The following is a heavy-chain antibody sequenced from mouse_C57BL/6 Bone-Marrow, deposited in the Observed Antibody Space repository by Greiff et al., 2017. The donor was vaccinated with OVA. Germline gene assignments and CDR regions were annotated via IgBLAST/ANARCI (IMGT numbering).Heavy chain of an antibody. J-gene: IGHJ2*01. V-gene: IGHV5-6*01. CDR1: GFTFSSYG. Sequence: VQLVESGGDLVKPGGSLKLSCAASGFTFSSYGMSWVRQTPDKRLEWVATISSGGSYTYYPGSVKGRFTISRDTAKNTLYLQMSSLKSEDTAMYYCARHGDYGSFFDYWGQGTTLTVSS. CDR2: ISSGGSYT. D-gene: IGHD1-1*01. CDR3: ARHGDYGSFFDY.